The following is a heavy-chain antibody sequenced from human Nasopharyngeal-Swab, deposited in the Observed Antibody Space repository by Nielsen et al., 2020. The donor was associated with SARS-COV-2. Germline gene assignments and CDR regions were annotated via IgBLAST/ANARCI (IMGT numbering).Heavy chain of an antibody. D-gene: IGHD3-10*01. Sequence: SETLSLTCAVYGGSFSGYYWSWIRQPPGKGLEWIGEINHSGSTNYNPSLKSRVTMSVDTSKNQFSLKLSSVTAADTAVYYCARAWGPYYYGSGSYFPYYGMDVWGQGTTVTVSS. CDR2: INHSGST. J-gene: IGHJ6*02. CDR3: ARAWGPYYYGSGSYFPYYGMDV. V-gene: IGHV4-34*01. CDR1: GGSFSGYY.